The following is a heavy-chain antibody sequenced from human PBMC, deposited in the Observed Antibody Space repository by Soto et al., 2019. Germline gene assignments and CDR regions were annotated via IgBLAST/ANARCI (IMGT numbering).Heavy chain of an antibody. CDR2: IWYDGSNK. CDR1: GFTFSSYG. V-gene: IGHV3-33*01. D-gene: IGHD3-10*01. J-gene: IGHJ6*03. Sequence: GGSLRLSCAASGFTFSSYGMHWVRQAPGKGLEWVAVIWYDGSNKYYADSVKGRFTISRDNSKNTLYLQMNSLRAEDTAVYYCAREELLWFGEGHYYMDVWGKGTTVTVSS. CDR3: AREELLWFGEGHYYMDV.